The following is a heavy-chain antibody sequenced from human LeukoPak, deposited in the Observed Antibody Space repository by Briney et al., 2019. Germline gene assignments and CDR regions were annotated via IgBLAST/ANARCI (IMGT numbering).Heavy chain of an antibody. D-gene: IGHD5-18*01. V-gene: IGHV1-18*01. J-gene: IGHJ4*02. Sequence: ASVKVSCKASGYTFTDFGVSWGRQAPGQGLEWMGWISAYNGNTNYVQKFQGRVTMTTDISTSTAYMELRSLRSDDTAVFYCVRDLGVDTSMIFFDYWGQGTRVTVSS. CDR2: ISAYNGNT. CDR1: GYTFTDFG. CDR3: VRDLGVDTSMIFFDY.